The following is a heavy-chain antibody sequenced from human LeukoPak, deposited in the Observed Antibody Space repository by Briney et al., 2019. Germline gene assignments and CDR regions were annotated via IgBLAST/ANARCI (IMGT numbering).Heavy chain of an antibody. CDR1: GFTFSSYG. V-gene: IGHV3-33*01. CDR2: IWYDGSNK. J-gene: IGHJ4*02. Sequence: GGSLRLSRAASGFTFSSYGMHWVRQAPGKGLEWVAVIWYDGSNKYYADSVKGRFTISRDNSKNTLYLQMNSLRAEDTAVYYCASLYGSGSSLFDYWGQGTLVTVSS. CDR3: ASLYGSGSSLFDY. D-gene: IGHD3-10*01.